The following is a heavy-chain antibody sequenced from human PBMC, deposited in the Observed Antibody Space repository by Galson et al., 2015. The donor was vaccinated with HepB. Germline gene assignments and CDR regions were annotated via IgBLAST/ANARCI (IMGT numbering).Heavy chain of an antibody. J-gene: IGHJ4*02. Sequence: SVKVSCKASGYTFTGYYMHWVRQAPGQGLEWIGWINPNSGGTNYAQKFQGRVTMTRDTSISTAYMELSRLRSDDTAVYYCARGSSMIVVVIHRGELDYWGQGTLVTVSS. D-gene: IGHD3-22*01. CDR2: INPNSGGT. CDR3: ARGSSMIVVVIHRGELDY. CDR1: GYTFTGYY. V-gene: IGHV1-2*02.